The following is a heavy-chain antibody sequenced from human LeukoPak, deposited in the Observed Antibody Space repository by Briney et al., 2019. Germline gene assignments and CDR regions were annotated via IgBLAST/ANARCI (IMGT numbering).Heavy chain of an antibody. J-gene: IGHJ6*02. CDR1: GFTVSSNY. CDR2: IYSGGST. V-gene: IGHV3-66*01. CDR3: ARDGPAAIAVNTLWVNYYYYYGMDV. D-gene: IGHD6-19*01. Sequence: GGSLRLSCAASGFTVSSNYMSWVRQAPGKGLEWVSVIYSGGSTYYADSVKGRFTISRDNAKNSLYLQMNSLRAEDTAVYYCARDGPAAIAVNTLWVNYYYYYGMDVWGQGTTVTVSS.